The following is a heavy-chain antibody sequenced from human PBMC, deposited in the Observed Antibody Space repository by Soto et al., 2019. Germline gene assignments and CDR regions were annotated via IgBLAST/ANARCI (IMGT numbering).Heavy chain of an antibody. Sequence: QITLEESGPTRVKPTQTLTLTCTFSGFSLSPNGVAVGWVRQPPGKALEWLALIYWDDDKRYSPSLKSRLTITKDTSKNQVVLTMTNMDPVDTATYYCALLENFYYGMDVWGQGTTVTVSS. CDR2: IYWDDDK. D-gene: IGHD3-3*02. CDR1: GFSLSPNGVA. V-gene: IGHV2-5*02. CDR3: ALLENFYYGMDV. J-gene: IGHJ6*02.